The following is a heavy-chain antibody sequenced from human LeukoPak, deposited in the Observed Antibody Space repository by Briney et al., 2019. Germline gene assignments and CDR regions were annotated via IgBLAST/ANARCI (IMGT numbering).Heavy chain of an antibody. CDR2: IYTSGST. J-gene: IGHJ3*02. CDR3: ARQGFGINYDILTETFDI. D-gene: IGHD3-9*01. Sequence: SETLSLTCTVSGGSISSGSYYWSWIRQPAGKGLEWIGRIYTSGSTNYNPSLKSRVTISVDTSKNQFSLKLSSVTAADTAVYHCARQGFGINYDILTETFDIWGQGTMVTVSS. CDR1: GGSISSGSYY. V-gene: IGHV4-61*02.